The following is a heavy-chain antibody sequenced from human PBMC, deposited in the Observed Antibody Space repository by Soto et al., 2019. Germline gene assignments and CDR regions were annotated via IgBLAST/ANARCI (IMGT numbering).Heavy chain of an antibody. CDR3: ARANGRGYCSGGSCSTGTWFDP. CDR2: IYYSGST. CDR1: GGSINSYY. D-gene: IGHD2-15*01. Sequence: ASETLSLTCTVSGGSINSYYWSWIRQPPGKGLEWIGYIYYSGSTNYNPSLKSRVTISVDTSKNQFSLKLSSVTAADTAVYYCARANGRGYCSGGSCSTGTWFDPWGQGTLVTVLL. J-gene: IGHJ5*02. V-gene: IGHV4-59*01.